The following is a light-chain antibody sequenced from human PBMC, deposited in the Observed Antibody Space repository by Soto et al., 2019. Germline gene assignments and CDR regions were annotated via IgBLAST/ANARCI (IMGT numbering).Light chain of an antibody. CDR1: QSVSSSY. CDR3: QQYGSSPLT. CDR2: GAS. J-gene: IGKJ4*01. Sequence: EIVLTQSPGTLSLSPGERATLSCRASQSVSSSYLAWYQQKPGQAPRLLIYGASSRATGIPGRFSGSGSGTDFPLTISRLEPEDFAVYYCQQYGSSPLTFGGGTKVEIK. V-gene: IGKV3-20*01.